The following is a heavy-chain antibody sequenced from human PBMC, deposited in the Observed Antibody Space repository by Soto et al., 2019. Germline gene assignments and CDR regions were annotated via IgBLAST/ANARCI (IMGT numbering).Heavy chain of an antibody. CDR1: GGPFNTFG. CDR3: ARTRQRRPVFYVDY. V-gene: IGHV1-69*01. Sequence: QVQLMQSGAEVTKPGSSVKVSCTASGGPFNTFGISWVRQAPGQGLEWMGGIIPKYGTTNYARRFQGRVTNTADESTTTAYLELISLRHDDTAIYYCARTRQRRPVFYVDYWGQGTPISVTS. D-gene: IGHD2-2*01. J-gene: IGHJ4*02. CDR2: IIPKYGTT.